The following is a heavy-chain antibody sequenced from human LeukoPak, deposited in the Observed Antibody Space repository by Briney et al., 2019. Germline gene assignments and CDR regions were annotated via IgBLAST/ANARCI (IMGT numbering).Heavy chain of an antibody. Sequence: PGGSLRLSCAASGFTFDDYAMPWVRQAPGKGLEWVSGISWNSGSIGYADSVEGRFTISRDNAKNSLYLQMNSLRAEDTALYYCAKAFYDSSGYYVPIDYWGQGTLVTVSS. D-gene: IGHD3-22*01. J-gene: IGHJ4*02. CDR2: ISWNSGSI. CDR1: GFTFDDYA. V-gene: IGHV3-9*01. CDR3: AKAFYDSSGYYVPIDY.